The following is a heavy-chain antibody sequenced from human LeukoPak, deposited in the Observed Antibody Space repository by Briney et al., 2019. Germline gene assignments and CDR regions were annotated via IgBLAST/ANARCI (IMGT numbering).Heavy chain of an antibody. CDR3: ARGQGTVTTH. D-gene: IGHD4-17*01. CDR2: IYYSGST. J-gene: IGHJ4*02. CDR1: GGSISSYY. Sequence: SETLSLTCTVSGGSISSYYWSWIRQPPGKGLEWIGYIYYSGSTNYNPSLKSRVAISVDTSKNQFSLKLSSVTAADTAVYYCARGQGTVTTHWGQGTLVTVSS. V-gene: IGHV4-59*12.